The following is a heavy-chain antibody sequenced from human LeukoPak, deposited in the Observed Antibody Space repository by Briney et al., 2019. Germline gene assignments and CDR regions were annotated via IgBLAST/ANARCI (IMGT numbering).Heavy chain of an antibody. CDR2: IYSGGST. D-gene: IGHD5/OR15-5a*01. Sequence: PGGSLRLSCAASGFTVTSNYMSWVRQAPGKGLEWVSVIYSGGSTNYADSVKCRFTISTDNSKNMLYLQMNSLRAEDTAVYYCARDSPVSRVDYWRQGTLVTVSS. CDR3: ARDSPVSRVDY. V-gene: IGHV3-53*01. CDR1: GFTVTSNY. J-gene: IGHJ4*02.